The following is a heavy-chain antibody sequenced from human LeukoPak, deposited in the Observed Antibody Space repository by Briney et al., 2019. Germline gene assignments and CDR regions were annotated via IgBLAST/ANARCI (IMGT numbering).Heavy chain of an antibody. J-gene: IGHJ6*04. D-gene: IGHD2-15*01. CDR3: ARELIGGYYGMDV. V-gene: IGHV1-46*01. CDR1: GYTFTSYY. Sequence: ASVKVSCKASGYTFTSYYMHWVRQAPGQGLEWMGIINPSGGSTSYAQKFQGRVTMTRDTSTNTVYMELSSLRSEDTALYYCARELIGGYYGMDVWGKGTTVTVSS. CDR2: INPSGGST.